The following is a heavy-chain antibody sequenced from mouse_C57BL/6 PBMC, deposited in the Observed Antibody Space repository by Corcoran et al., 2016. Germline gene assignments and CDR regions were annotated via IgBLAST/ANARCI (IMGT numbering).Heavy chain of an antibody. V-gene: IGHV1-19*01. J-gene: IGHJ4*01. Sequence: EVQLQQSGPVLVKPGASVKMSCKASGYTFTDYYMNWVKQSHGKSLEWIGVINPYNGGTSYNQKFKGKATLTVDKSSSTAYMELNSLTSEDSAVYHCARYDGYYVYYAMDYWGQGTSVTVSS. CDR1: GYTFTDYY. CDR2: INPYNGGT. D-gene: IGHD2-3*01. CDR3: ARYDGYYVYYAMDY.